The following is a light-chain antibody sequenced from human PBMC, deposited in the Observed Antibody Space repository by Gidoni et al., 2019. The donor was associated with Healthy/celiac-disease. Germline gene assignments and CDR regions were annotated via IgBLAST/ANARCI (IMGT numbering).Light chain of an antibody. CDR3: QSYDSSLSAHNYV. CDR1: SSNIGAGYD. CDR2: GNS. Sequence: QSVLTQPPSVSGAPGQRVTISCTGSSSNIGAGYDVHGYQQLPGTAPKLLIYGNSNRPSGVPDRFSGSKSGTSASLAITGLQAEDEADYYCQSYDSSLSAHNYVFGTGTKVTVL. J-gene: IGLJ1*01. V-gene: IGLV1-40*01.